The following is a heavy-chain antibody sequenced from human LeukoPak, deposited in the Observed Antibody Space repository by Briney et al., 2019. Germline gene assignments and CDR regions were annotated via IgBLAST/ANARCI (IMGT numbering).Heavy chain of an antibody. D-gene: IGHD5-18*01. J-gene: IGHJ4*02. Sequence: GGSLRLSCAASGFTFSTYWMHWVRQAPGKGLVWVSRIKSDGSTTTYADSVKGRFTISRDNAKNTLYLQMNSLRAEDTAVYYCARVVDTHFDYWGQGTLVTVSS. CDR3: ARVVDTHFDY. CDR1: GFTFSTYW. CDR2: IKSDGSTT. V-gene: IGHV3-74*01.